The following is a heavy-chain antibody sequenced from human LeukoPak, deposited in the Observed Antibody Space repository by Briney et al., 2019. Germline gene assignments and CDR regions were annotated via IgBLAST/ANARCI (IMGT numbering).Heavy chain of an antibody. D-gene: IGHD2-15*01. V-gene: IGHV3-23*01. CDR3: AKEKSQCSGGSCSYAFDI. CDR2: ISGSGGST. CDR1: GFTFSSYS. J-gene: IGHJ3*02. Sequence: GGSLRLSCAASGFTFSSYSMSWVRQAPGKGLEWVSTISGSGGSTNCADSVKGRFTISRDNSKNTLYLQMNSLRAEDTALYYCAKEKSQCSGGSCSYAFDIWGQGTMVTVSS.